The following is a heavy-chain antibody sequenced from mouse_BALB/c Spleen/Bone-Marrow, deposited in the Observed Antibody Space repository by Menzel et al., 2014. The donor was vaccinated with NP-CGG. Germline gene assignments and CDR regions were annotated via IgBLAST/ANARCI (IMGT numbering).Heavy chain of an antibody. CDR3: ARDKGRVFFDY. CDR1: GFTFTDCY. CDR2: IRNKANGYTT. V-gene: IGHV7-3*02. Sequence: EVQRVESGGGLVQPGGSLRLSCATSGFTFTDCYMNWVRQPPGKALEWLGFIRNKANGYTTEYSASVKSRFTISRDNSQNILYLQMNTLRADDSATYYCARDKGRVFFDYWGQGTTLTVSS. J-gene: IGHJ2*01.